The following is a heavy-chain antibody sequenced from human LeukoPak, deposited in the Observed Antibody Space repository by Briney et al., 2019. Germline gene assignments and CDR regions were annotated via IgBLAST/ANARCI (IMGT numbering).Heavy chain of an antibody. V-gene: IGHV3-9*01. CDR1: GFTFDDYA. Sequence: GGSLRLSCAASGFTFDDYAMHWVRQAPGKGLEWVSGISWNIGSIGYADSVKGRFTISRDNAKNSLYLQMNSLRAEDTALYYCAKDIYRYKLTANNWFDPWGQGTLVTVSS. J-gene: IGHJ5*02. CDR2: ISWNIGSI. CDR3: AKDIYRYKLTANNWFDP. D-gene: IGHD2-2*01.